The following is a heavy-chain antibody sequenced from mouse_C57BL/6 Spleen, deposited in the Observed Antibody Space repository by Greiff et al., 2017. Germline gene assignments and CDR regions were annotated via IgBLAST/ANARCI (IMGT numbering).Heavy chain of an antibody. CDR3: ARDDGYYDDWYFDV. CDR2: INYDGSST. CDR1: GFTFSDYY. Sequence: EVTLLESEGGLVQPGSSMKLSCTASGFTFSDYYMAWVRQVPEKGLEWVANINYDGSSTYYLDSLKSRFIISRDNAKNILYLQMSSLKSEDTATYYCARDDGYYDDWYFDVWATGTTVTATS. J-gene: IGHJ1*03. V-gene: IGHV5-16*01. D-gene: IGHD2-3*01.